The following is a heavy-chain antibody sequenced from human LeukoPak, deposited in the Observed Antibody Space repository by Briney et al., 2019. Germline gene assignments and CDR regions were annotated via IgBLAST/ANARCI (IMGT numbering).Heavy chain of an antibody. CDR3: ARDVKGYYDSSGS. CDR2: INSDGSST. J-gene: IGHJ4*02. Sequence: PGGSQRLSCAASGFTFSSYWMHWVRQAPGKGLVWVSLINSDGSSTSYADCVKGRFTISRNNAKNTLYLQMNSLRAEDTAVYYCARDVKGYYDSSGSWGQGTLVTVSS. V-gene: IGHV3-74*01. CDR1: GFTFSSYW. D-gene: IGHD3-22*01.